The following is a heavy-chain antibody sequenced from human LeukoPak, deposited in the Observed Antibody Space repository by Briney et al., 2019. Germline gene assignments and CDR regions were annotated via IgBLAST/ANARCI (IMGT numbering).Heavy chain of an antibody. CDR2: IYYSGST. Sequence: SETLSLTCTVSGGSISSSSYYWGWIRQPPGKGLEWIGSIYYSGSTYYNPSLKSRVTISVDTSKNQFSLKLTSVTAEDTAVYYCAREYTSGYYRTFDYWGQGTLVTVSS. J-gene: IGHJ4*02. V-gene: IGHV4-39*07. CDR1: GGSISSSSYY. CDR3: AREYTSGYYRTFDY. D-gene: IGHD3-22*01.